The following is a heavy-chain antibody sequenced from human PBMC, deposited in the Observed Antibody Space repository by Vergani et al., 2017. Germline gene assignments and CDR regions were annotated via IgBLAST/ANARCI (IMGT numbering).Heavy chain of an antibody. D-gene: IGHD2-15*01. Sequence: QVQLVQSGAEVKKPGSSVTVSCKASGGTFSSYTITWVRQAPGHGLEWMGRIVPTLNVANYAQNFQGRASITADMSTSTSYMDLSSLRSEDSAVYYCARTLGYVSGDSCYSGIPGVDDYYGLDVWGQGTTVTVSS. J-gene: IGHJ6*02. CDR3: ARTLGYVSGDSCYSGIPGVDDYYGLDV. CDR1: GGTFSSYT. V-gene: IGHV1-69*02. CDR2: IVPTLNVA.